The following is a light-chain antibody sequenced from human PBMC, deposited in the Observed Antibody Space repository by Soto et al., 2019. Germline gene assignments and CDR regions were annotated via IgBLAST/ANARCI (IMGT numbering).Light chain of an antibody. CDR3: SSFSSSTLV. V-gene: IGLV2-14*03. Sequence: QSALTQPASVSGSPGQSITISCTGASSDFGRNYVSWYQQQHPGKAPKLIIYDVSNRPSGVSNRFSGSKFDNTASLTISGLQPEDESDYYCSSFSSSTLVFGGGTKLTVL. CDR1: SSDFGRNY. CDR2: DVS. J-gene: IGLJ2*01.